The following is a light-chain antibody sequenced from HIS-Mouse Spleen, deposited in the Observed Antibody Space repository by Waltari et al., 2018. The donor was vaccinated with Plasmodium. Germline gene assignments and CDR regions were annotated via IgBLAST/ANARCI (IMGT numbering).Light chain of an antibody. CDR3: YSTDSSGNHRV. CDR1: AFPKKY. CDR2: EDS. V-gene: IGLV3-10*01. J-gene: IGLJ3*02. Sequence: SYELPQPPSVSVPPGQTARITCPGDAFPKKYAYWYQQKSGQAPVLVIYEDSKRPSGIPERFSGSSSGTMATLTISGAQVEDEADYYCYSTDSSGNHRVFGGGTKLTVL.